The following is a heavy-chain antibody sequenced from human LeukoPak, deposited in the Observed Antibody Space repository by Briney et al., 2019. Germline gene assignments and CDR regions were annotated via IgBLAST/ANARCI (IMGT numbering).Heavy chain of an antibody. D-gene: IGHD3-16*01. J-gene: IGHJ4*02. V-gene: IGHV3-30*18. CDR3: TKGVLGGKQSVSAGLDS. CDR2: ISYDGSNK. Sequence: GGSLRLSCVASGFTFSNYGMHWVRQAPGKGLEWVAVISYDGSNKYYADSVKGRFTISRDNSKNTLYLQMNSLRAEDTAVYYCTKGVLGGKQSVSAGLDSWGQGTLVTVSS. CDR1: GFTFSNYG.